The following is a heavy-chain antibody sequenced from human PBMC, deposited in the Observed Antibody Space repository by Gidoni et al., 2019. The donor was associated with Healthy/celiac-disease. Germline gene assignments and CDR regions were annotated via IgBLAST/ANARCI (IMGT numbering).Heavy chain of an antibody. V-gene: IGHV4-38-2*02. J-gene: IGHJ5*02. Sequence: QVQLQESGPGLVKPSETLSLTCAVSGYSISSGYYWGWIRQPPGKGLEWIGSIYHSGSTYSNPSLKSRVTISVDTSKNQFSRKLSSVTAADTAVYYCARDIPSWAITMVRGVTSSTNWFDPWGQGTLVTVSS. CDR3: ARDIPSWAITMVRGVTSSTNWFDP. CDR2: IYHSGST. CDR1: GYSISSGYY. D-gene: IGHD3-10*01.